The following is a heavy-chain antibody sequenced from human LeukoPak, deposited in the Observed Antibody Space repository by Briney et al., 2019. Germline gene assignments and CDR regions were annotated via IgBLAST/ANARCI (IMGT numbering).Heavy chain of an antibody. J-gene: IGHJ4*02. CDR3: ARGRAKYDSTGYYY. V-gene: IGHV4-34*01. Sequence: SETLSLTCAVYGGSFSGYYWSWIRQPPGKGLEWIGEINHSGSTNYNPSLKSRVTISVDTSKNQFSLKLSSVTAADTAVYYCARGRAKYDSTGYYYWGQGTLVTVSS. D-gene: IGHD3-22*01. CDR1: GGSFSGYY. CDR2: INHSGST.